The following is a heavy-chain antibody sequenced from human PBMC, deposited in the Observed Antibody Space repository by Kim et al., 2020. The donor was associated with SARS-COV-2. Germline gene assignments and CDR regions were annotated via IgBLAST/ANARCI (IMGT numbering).Heavy chain of an antibody. V-gene: IGHV3-48*02. D-gene: IGHD2-15*01. CDR1: GFTFSSYS. CDR3: ARGGCSGGSYYRPEAIDY. J-gene: IGHJ4*02. CDR2: ISSSSSTI. Sequence: GGSLRLSCAASGFTFSSYSMNWVRQAPGKGLEWVSYISSSSSTIYYADSVKGRFTISRDNAKNSLYLQMNSLRDEDTAVYYCARGGCSGGSYYRPEAIDYWGQGTLVTVSS.